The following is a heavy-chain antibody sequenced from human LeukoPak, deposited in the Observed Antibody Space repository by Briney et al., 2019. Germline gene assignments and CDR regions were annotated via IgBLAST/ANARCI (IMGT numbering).Heavy chain of an antibody. CDR3: AKDRGSSGWSGVDH. D-gene: IGHD6-19*01. CDR1: GFTFSGYG. J-gene: IGHJ4*02. CDR2: IRNDGNNK. V-gene: IGHV3-30*02. Sequence: GGSLRLSCAASGFTFSGYGIHWVRQAPGKGLEWEAFIRNDGNNKYYADSVKGRFTISRDNSKDTLYLQMTSLRVEDTAVYYCAKDRGSSGWSGVDHWGQGTLVTVSS.